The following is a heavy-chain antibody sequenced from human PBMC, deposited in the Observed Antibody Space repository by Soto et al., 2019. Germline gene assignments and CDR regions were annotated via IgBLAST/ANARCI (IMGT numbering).Heavy chain of an antibody. CDR1: GGSFSGYY. CDR3: ARGEDCSSTSCYYQYAFDI. V-gene: IGHV4-34*01. Sequence: SETLSLTCAVYGGSFSGYYWSWIRQPPGKGLEWIGEINHSGSTNYNPSLKSRVTISVDTSKNQFSLKLSSVTAADTAVYYCARGEDCSSTSCYYQYAFDIWGQGTVVTV. D-gene: IGHD2-2*01. CDR2: INHSGST. J-gene: IGHJ3*02.